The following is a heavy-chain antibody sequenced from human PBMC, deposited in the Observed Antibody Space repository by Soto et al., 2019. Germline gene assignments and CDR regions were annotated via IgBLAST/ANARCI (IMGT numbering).Heavy chain of an antibody. CDR2: IYFNGNT. J-gene: IGHJ4*02. CDR1: GVSISDTSYY. Sequence: QLQLQESGPGLVKPSETLSLTCTVSGVSISDTSYYWGWIRQPPGKGLEWIGTIYFNGNTFYNPSLKRRLTISVDTSSNQFSLRLTSVTAADTAVYYCARQGSYWGQGTLVAVSS. CDR3: ARQGSY. V-gene: IGHV4-39*01.